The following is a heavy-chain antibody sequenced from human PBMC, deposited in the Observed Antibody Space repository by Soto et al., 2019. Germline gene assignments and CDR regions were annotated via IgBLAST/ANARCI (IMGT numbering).Heavy chain of an antibody. J-gene: IGHJ5*02. D-gene: IGHD3-3*01. Sequence: GASVKVSCKVSGYTLTELSMHWVRQAPGRGLEWMGGFDPEDGETIYAQKFQGRVTMTEDTSTDTAYMELSSLRSEDTAVYYCAVASQLEGYDFWSGYYPRFDPWGQGTLVTVSS. V-gene: IGHV1-24*01. CDR3: AVASQLEGYDFWSGYYPRFDP. CDR1: GYTLTELS. CDR2: FDPEDGET.